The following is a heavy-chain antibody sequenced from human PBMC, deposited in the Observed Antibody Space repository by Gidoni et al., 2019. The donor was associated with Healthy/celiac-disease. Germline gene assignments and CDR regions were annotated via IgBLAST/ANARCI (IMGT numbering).Heavy chain of an antibody. J-gene: IGHJ4*02. CDR2: IKSKSDGGTT. D-gene: IGHD2-8*01. V-gene: IGHV3-15*01. Sequence: EVHLVESGGDLVKPGGSVRLSCAASGFHFINACMTWVRQAPGKGLEWVGRIKSKSDGGTTDYATPVQDRFTISRDDSKNTLYLQMNSLKTEDTAVYYCATEAPLSVLSWGQGTLVTVSS. CDR3: ATEAPLSVLS. CDR1: GFHFINAC.